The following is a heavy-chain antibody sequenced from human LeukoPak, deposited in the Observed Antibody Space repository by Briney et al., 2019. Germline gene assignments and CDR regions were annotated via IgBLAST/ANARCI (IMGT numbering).Heavy chain of an antibody. CDR3: ARGTIFGVVNGGWFDP. J-gene: IGHJ5*02. D-gene: IGHD3-3*01. Sequence: GSSVKVSCKASGGTFSSYTISWVRQAPGQGLEWMGRIIPILGIANYAQKFQGRVTITADKSTSTAYMELSSLRSEGTAVYYCARGTIFGVVNGGWFDPWGQGTLVTVSS. V-gene: IGHV1-69*02. CDR1: GGTFSSYT. CDR2: IIPILGIA.